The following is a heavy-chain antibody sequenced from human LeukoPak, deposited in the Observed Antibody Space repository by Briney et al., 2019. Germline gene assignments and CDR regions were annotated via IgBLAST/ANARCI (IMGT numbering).Heavy chain of an antibody. J-gene: IGHJ4*02. CDR2: IYYSGST. CDR3: ARTYYYDSSGYWFQGYFDY. CDR1: GGSISSGGYY. V-gene: IGHV4-31*03. D-gene: IGHD3-22*01. Sequence: SQTLSLTCTVSGGSISSGGYYWSWIRQHPGKGLEWIGYIYYSGSTYYNPSLKSRLTISVDTSKNQFSLRLSSVTAADTAAYYCARTYYYDSSGYWFQGYFDYWGQGTLVTVSS.